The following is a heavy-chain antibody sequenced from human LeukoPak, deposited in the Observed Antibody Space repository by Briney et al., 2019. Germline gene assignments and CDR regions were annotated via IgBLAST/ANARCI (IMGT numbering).Heavy chain of an antibody. V-gene: IGHV3-30*02. D-gene: IGHD3-10*01. CDR1: GFTFSSYG. Sequence: GGSLRLSCAASGFTFSSYGMHWVRQAPGKGLEWVAFIRYDGSNKYYADSVKGRFTISRDNSKNTLYLQMNSLRAEDTAVYYCARARTSIVRGAPDYWGQGTLVTVSS. CDR3: ARARTSIVRGAPDY. J-gene: IGHJ4*02. CDR2: IRYDGSNK.